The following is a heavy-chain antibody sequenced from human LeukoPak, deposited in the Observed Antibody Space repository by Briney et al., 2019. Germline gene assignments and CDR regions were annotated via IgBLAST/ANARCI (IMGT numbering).Heavy chain of an antibody. CDR3: ARDLSSSSMDV. CDR2: ISSSSSYT. J-gene: IGHJ6*02. V-gene: IGHV3-11*05. CDR1: GFTFSDYY. D-gene: IGHD6-13*01. Sequence: GGSLRLSCAASGFTFSDYYMSWIRQAPGKGLEWVSYISSSSSYTNYADSVKGRFTISRDNAKNSLYLQMNSLRAEDTAVYYCARDLSSSSMDVWGQGTTVTASS.